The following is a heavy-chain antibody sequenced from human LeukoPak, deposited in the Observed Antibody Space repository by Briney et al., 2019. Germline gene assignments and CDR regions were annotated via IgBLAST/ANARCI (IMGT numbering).Heavy chain of an antibody. J-gene: IGHJ4*02. CDR3: GRDPKLGIRGYTYGYIDY. CDR1: GYTFTSYA. D-gene: IGHD5-18*01. CDR2: INTNTGNP. V-gene: IGHV7-4-1*02. Sequence: ASVKVSCTTSGYTFTSYAISWVRQAPGQGLEWMGWINTNTGNPTYAQGFTGRYVFSLDTSVSTAYLQISGLKADDTAVYYCGRDPKLGIRGYTYGYIDYWGQGTLVTVSS.